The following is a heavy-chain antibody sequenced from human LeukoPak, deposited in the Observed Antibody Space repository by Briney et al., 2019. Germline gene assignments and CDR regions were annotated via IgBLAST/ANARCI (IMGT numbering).Heavy chain of an antibody. CDR1: GGSTRTYY. CDR3: ARRLGVADAFDV. D-gene: IGHD2-15*01. Sequence: SETLSLTCTVSGGSTRTYYWTWIRQPPGKGLEWIGYIYDSGSANYNPSLKSRVTISIDTSENQFSLKLSSVTAADTAMYYCARRLGVADAFDVWGQGTRVTVSS. J-gene: IGHJ3*01. V-gene: IGHV4-59*08. CDR2: IYDSGSA.